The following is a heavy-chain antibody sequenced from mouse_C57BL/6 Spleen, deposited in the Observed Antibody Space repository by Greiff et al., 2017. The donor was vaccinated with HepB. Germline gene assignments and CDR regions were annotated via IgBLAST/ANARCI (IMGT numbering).Heavy chain of an antibody. CDR3: TRELLRSYFDY. D-gene: IGHD1-1*01. J-gene: IGHJ2*01. V-gene: IGHV1-15*01. Sequence: QVQLQQSGAELVRPGASVTLSCKASGYTFTDYEMHWVKQTPVHGLEWIGAIDPETGGTAYNQKFKGKAILTADKSSSTAYMELRSLTSEDSAVYYCTRELLRSYFDYWGQGTTLTVSS. CDR1: GYTFTDYE. CDR2: IDPETGGT.